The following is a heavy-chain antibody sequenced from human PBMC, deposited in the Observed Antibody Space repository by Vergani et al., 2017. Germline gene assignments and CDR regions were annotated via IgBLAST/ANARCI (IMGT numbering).Heavy chain of an antibody. J-gene: IGHJ4*02. CDR1: GFTFSSYA. V-gene: IGHV3-23*01. CDR2: ISGSGGST. D-gene: IGHD3-22*01. Sequence: EVQLLESGGGLVQPGGSLRLSCAASGFTFSSYAMSWVRQAPGKGLEWVSAISGSGGSTYYADSVKGRFTISRDNSKNTLYLQMNSLSAEDTAVYYCAGDHGDYYDSSGYYYGSNEFDYWGQGTLVTVSS. CDR3: AGDHGDYYDSSGYYYGSNEFDY.